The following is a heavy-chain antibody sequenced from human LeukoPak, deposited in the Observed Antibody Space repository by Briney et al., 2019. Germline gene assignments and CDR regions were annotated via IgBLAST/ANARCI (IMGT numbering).Heavy chain of an antibody. CDR1: GFTVITND. D-gene: IGHD1-14*01. Sequence: GGSLRLSCAASGFTVITNDMTSVRQAPGKRLEWVSVLYSDGNTKYADSVQGRFTISRDNSKNTLYLEMNSLSPDDTAVYYCARGVEPLAANTLAYWGQGTLVTVSS. J-gene: IGHJ4*02. CDR3: ARGVEPLAANTLAY. V-gene: IGHV3-53*01. CDR2: LYSDGNT.